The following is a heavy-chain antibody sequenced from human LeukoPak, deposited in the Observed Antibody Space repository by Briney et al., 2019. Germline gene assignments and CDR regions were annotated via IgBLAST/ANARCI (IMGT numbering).Heavy chain of an antibody. Sequence: PGRSLRLSCTASGFTFSSYGMHWVRRDPGKGLKWVAVISYDGSNKYYADSVKGRFTISRDNSKNTLYLQMNSLRAEDTAVYYCAKGSTEGLDYWGQGTLVTVSS. J-gene: IGHJ4*02. CDR1: GFTFSSYG. V-gene: IGHV3-30*18. CDR3: AKGSTEGLDY. CDR2: ISYDGSNK.